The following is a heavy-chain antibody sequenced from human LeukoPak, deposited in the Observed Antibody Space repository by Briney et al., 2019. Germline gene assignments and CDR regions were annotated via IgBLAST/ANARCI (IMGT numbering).Heavy chain of an antibody. CDR3: ARDSPTTDYGFDY. D-gene: IGHD4/OR15-4a*01. CDR1: GFTLSTYS. V-gene: IGHV3-21*01. Sequence: GESLKISCAASGFTLSTYSMNWVRQAPGRGLEWVSSISTSYSYIYYADSVTGRFTISRDNAKNSLYLQMNSLRAEDTAVYYCARDSPTTDYGFDYWGQGTLVTVSS. J-gene: IGHJ4*02. CDR2: ISTSYSYI.